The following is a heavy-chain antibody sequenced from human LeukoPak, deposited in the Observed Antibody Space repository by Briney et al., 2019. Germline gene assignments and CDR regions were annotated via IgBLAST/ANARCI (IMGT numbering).Heavy chain of an antibody. D-gene: IGHD3-10*01. Sequence: SETLSLTCAVSGGSISSGGYSWSWIRQPPGKGLEWIGYIYHSGSTYCNPSLKSRVTISVDRSKNQFSLKLSSVTAADTAVYYCASFLWYRNWFDPWGQGTLVTVSS. CDR1: GGSISSGGYS. CDR3: ASFLWYRNWFDP. J-gene: IGHJ5*02. CDR2: IYHSGST. V-gene: IGHV4-30-2*01.